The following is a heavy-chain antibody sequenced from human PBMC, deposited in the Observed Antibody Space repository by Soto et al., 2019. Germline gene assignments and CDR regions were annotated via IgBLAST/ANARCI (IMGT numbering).Heavy chain of an antibody. J-gene: IGHJ5*02. CDR3: ARQDYDFWGTRLSRCWFDP. CDR1: GGSISSSSYY. CDR2: IYYSGST. D-gene: IGHD3-3*01. Sequence: PSETLSLTCTVSGGSISSSSYYWGWIRQPPGKGLEWIGSIYYSGSTYYNPSLKSRVTISVDTSKNQFSLKLSSVTAADTAVYYCARQDYDFWGTRLSRCWFDPWGQGTLVTVSS. V-gene: IGHV4-39*01.